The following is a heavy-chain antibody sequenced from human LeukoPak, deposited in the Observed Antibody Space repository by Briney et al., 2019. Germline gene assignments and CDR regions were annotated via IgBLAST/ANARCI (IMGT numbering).Heavy chain of an antibody. V-gene: IGHV3-23*01. J-gene: IGHJ4*02. CDR3: ARDRDYAFDY. CDR2: ISGTGSST. Sequence: GGSLRLSCEASGFTFGNYAMNWVRQAPGKGLEWVSTISGTGSSTYYADSAKGRFTISRDNSKDTLFLQLNSLTAADTAMCFCARDRDYAFDYWGQGTLVAVSS. D-gene: IGHD4-17*01. CDR1: GFTFGNYA.